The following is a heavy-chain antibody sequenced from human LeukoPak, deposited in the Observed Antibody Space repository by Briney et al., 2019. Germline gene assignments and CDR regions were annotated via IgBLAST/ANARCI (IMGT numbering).Heavy chain of an antibody. CDR2: IIPTFGTA. CDR3: ARVVRAFYYYYMDV. D-gene: IGHD3-10*01. J-gene: IGHJ6*03. V-gene: IGHV1-69*05. CDR1: RGTLSSYA. Sequence: SVKVSRKASRGTLSSYAISWVRQAPGQAREWMGGIIPTFGTAHYAHKFQGRVTITTDESTSTATMELSSLRSEDTAVYYCARVVRAFYYYYMDVWGKGTTVTVSS.